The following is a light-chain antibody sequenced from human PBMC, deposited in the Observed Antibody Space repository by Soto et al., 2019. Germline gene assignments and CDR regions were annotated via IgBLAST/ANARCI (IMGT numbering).Light chain of an antibody. CDR3: QQYNNWPLT. Sequence: EIVLTQSPGTLSLSPGERATLSCRASQSVSSANFAWYQQKPGQAPRLLIYGASTRATGIPARFSGSGSGTEFTLTISSLQSEDFAVYYCQQYNNWPLTFGQGTRLEIK. CDR2: GAS. J-gene: IGKJ5*01. V-gene: IGKV3-15*01. CDR1: QSVSSAN.